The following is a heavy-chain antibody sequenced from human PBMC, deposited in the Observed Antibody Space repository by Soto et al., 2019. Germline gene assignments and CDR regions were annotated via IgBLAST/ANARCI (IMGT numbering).Heavy chain of an antibody. CDR3: ARHYDLLTGLDF. J-gene: IGHJ4*02. CDR1: GFTFSNYN. V-gene: IGHV3-48*02. CDR2: ISGSSSTI. Sequence: EVQLVESGGGLVQPWGSLRLSCAASGFTFSNYNMNWVRQAPGKGLEWVSYISGSSSTIYYPDSVKGRFTISRDNGKNSLFLQMNSLRDEDTAMYYCARHYDLLTGLDFRGQGTLVIVSS. D-gene: IGHD3-9*01.